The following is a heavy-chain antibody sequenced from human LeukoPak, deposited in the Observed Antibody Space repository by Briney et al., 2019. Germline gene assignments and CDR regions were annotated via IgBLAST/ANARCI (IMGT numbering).Heavy chain of an antibody. J-gene: IGHJ4*02. CDR1: GYTFTSYY. CDR3: ASLGVGAIYFDY. Sequence: ASVTVSCTASGYTFTSYYMHWVRQAPGQGLEWMGIINPSGGSTSYAQKFQGRVTMTRDTSTSTVYMELSSLRSEDTAVYYCASLGVGAIYFDYWGQGTLVTVSS. CDR2: INPSGGST. V-gene: IGHV1-46*01. D-gene: IGHD1-26*01.